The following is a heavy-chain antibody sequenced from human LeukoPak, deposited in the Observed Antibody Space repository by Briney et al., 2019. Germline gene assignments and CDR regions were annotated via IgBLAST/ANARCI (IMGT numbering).Heavy chain of an antibody. V-gene: IGHV4-4*07. Sequence: KPSETLSLTCIVSGGSISGYYWSWIRQPAGKGLEWIGHMDTSGHTNYNSSLMSRVTMSVDTSKSQFSLRLTSVTAADTAVYYCARHWSHSVAQFGRSYWFDPWGQGTLVTVSS. J-gene: IGHJ5*02. CDR2: MDTSGHT. CDR3: ARHWSHSVAQFGRSYWFDP. CDR1: GGSISGYY. D-gene: IGHD2-15*01.